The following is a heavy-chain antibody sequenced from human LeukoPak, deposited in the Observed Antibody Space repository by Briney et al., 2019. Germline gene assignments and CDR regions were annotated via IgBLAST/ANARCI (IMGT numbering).Heavy chain of an antibody. CDR2: IYPNSGGT. J-gene: IGHJ4*02. V-gene: IGHV1-2*02. Sequence: ASVKDSRKASGCTFTGYYMHWVRQAPGQGLEWMGWIYPNSGGTNYAQKFQGRVTMTRDTSISTAYMKLSRLRSDDTAVYYCARAAGQWLVPLDYWGQGTLVTVSS. CDR3: ARAAGQWLVPLDY. D-gene: IGHD6-19*01. CDR1: GCTFTGYY.